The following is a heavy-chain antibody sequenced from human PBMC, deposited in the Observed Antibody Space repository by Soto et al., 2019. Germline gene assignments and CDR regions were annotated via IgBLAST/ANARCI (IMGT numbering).Heavy chain of an antibody. CDR1: GGYISSSSYY. J-gene: IGHJ3*02. V-gene: IGHV4-39*01. D-gene: IGHD2-15*01. CDR3: ASSPNIVVVVAATDNGLFDI. CDR2: IYYSGST. Sequence: SETQSLTYTVSGGYISSSSYYWGWKRQPPGKGLEWIGSIYYSGSTYYNPSLKSRVTISVDTSKNQFSLKLSSVTAADTAVYYCASSPNIVVVVAATDNGLFDIWGQGTMVTVSS.